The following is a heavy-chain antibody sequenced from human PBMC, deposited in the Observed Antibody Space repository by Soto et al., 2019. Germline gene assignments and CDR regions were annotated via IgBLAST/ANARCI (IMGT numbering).Heavy chain of an antibody. Sequence: PSETLSLTCTVSGGSISSGDYHWSWIRQPPGKGLEWIGYIYYSGSTYYNPSLKSRVTISVDTSKNQFSLKLSSVTAADTAVYYCARARTPRKGSNWFDPWGQGTLVTVSS. CDR2: IYYSGST. D-gene: IGHD1-7*01. J-gene: IGHJ5*02. CDR1: GGSISSGDYH. CDR3: ARARTPRKGSNWFDP. V-gene: IGHV4-30-4*01.